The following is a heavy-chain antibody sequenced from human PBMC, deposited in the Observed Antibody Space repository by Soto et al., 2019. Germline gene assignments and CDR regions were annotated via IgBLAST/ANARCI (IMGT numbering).Heavy chain of an antibody. CDR2: IYHSGSS. Sequence: SETLSLTCTVSGGSISSYYWSWIRQPPGKGLEWIGYIYHSGSSNYNPSLKSRVTKLLDTSKNQLSLKLSSVTAADTAVYYCAGQRSVVVTPWWFDPWGQGTLVTVSS. J-gene: IGHJ5*02. CDR1: GGSISSYY. CDR3: AGQRSVVVTPWWFDP. D-gene: IGHD2-15*01. V-gene: IGHV4-59*08.